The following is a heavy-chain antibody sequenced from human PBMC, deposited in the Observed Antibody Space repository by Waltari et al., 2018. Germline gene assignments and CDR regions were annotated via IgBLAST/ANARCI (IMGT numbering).Heavy chain of an antibody. V-gene: IGHV3-23*01. CDR2: ISGSGATP. CDR1: GFSFMGFA. J-gene: IGHJ4*02. Sequence: EVQLLESAGGLVQPGEALRLSCAASGFSFMGFAMTWVRQAPGEGWEGVASISGSGATPFYADSVKGRFTIVRDNSRDTVYLQMNSLRVDDSAVYYCAKGSRGYTNYFFDSWGQGTLVSVSS. D-gene: IGHD3-16*02. CDR3: AKGSRGYTNYFFDS.